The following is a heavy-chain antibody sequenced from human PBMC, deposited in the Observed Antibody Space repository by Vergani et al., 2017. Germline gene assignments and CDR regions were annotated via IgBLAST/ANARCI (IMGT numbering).Heavy chain of an antibody. V-gene: IGHV3-23*04. D-gene: IGHD6-13*01. J-gene: IGHJ4*02. CDR1: GFTFSSYA. CDR2: ISGSGGST. Sequence: VQLVESGGGVVQPGRSLRLSCAASGFTFSSYAMHWVRQAPGKGLEWVSTISGSGGSTYYADSVKGRFTISRDNSKNTLYLQMNSLRAEDTAIYYCATPRDSIAAAALFDYWGQGTLVTVSS. CDR3: ATPRDSIAAAALFDY.